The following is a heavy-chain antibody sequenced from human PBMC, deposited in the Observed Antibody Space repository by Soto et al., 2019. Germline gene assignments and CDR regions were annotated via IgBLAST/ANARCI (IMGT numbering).Heavy chain of an antibody. CDR2: IIGSCGSS. V-gene: IGHV3-23*01. J-gene: IGHJ6*02. D-gene: IGHD6-13*01. CDR3: AKVTKRAAAGRYEYYKYGMDV. CDR1: SFAFSTYP. Sequence: GGSLRLSCPPSSFAFSTYPMTCVRQAAGKGLEWASVIIGSCGSSYYADSVKGRFTIFRDNSKNTRFLQMNGLRAEDTAVYYCAKVTKRAAAGRYEYYKYGMDVWGQGTTVTVSS.